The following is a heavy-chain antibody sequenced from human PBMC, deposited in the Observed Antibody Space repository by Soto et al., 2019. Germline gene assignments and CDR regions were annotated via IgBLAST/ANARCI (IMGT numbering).Heavy chain of an antibody. J-gene: IGHJ6*02. D-gene: IGHD6-13*01. V-gene: IGHV4-34*01. Sequence: SETLSLTCAVYGGCFSGYYLSWIRQPPGKGLEWIVEINHSGSTNYNPSLKSRVTISVDASKNQFSLKLSSVTAADTAVYYCARVDGIAAAGTEVYYYYYGMDVWGQGTTVTVSS. CDR2: INHSGST. CDR1: GGCFSGYY. CDR3: ARVDGIAAAGTEVYYYYYGMDV.